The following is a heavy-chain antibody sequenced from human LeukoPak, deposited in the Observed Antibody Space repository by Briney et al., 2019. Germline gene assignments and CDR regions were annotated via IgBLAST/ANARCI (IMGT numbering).Heavy chain of an antibody. J-gene: IGHJ4*02. D-gene: IGHD5-24*01. V-gene: IGHV3-74*01. CDR3: ARDLNYNLDF. CDR1: GFTFSHSY. CDR2: IDNDGGT. Sequence: PGGSLRLSCAASGFTFSHSYMHWVRQAPGKGLVWVSRIDNDGGTGYADSVKGRFTITRDNAKNTLYLQMNSLRAEDTALYYCARDLNYNLDFWGQGTLVTVSS.